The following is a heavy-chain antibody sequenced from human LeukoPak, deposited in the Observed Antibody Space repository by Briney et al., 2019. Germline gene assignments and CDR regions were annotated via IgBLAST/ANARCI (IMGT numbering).Heavy chain of an antibody. CDR3: AKDRVAVAGISGWVFDS. J-gene: IGHJ4*02. Sequence: GGSLRLSCTASGFTFSRYGMHWVRQAPGKGLEWVAFISYDESNQYYADSVRGRFTVSRDKSKNTLYLQMNSLRVEDTSLYYCAKDRVAVAGISGWVFDSWGQGTLVTVSS. CDR1: GFTFSRYG. V-gene: IGHV3-30*18. D-gene: IGHD6-19*01. CDR2: ISYDESNQ.